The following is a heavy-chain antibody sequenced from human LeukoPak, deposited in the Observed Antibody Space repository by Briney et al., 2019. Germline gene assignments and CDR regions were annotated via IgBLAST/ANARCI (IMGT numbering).Heavy chain of an antibody. CDR3: AKASSSWYYYFDY. D-gene: IGHD6-13*01. V-gene: IGHV3-23*01. Sequence: GGSLRLSCAASGFTFSSYAMSWVRQAPGKGLEWVSAISGSGGSTYYTDSVKGRFTISRDDSKNTLYLQMNSLRAEDTAVYYCAKASSSWYYYFDYWGQGTLVTVSS. CDR2: ISGSGGST. CDR1: GFTFSSYA. J-gene: IGHJ4*02.